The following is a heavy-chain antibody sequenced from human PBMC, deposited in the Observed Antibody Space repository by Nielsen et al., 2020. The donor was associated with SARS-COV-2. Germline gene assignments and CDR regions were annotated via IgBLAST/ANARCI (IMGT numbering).Heavy chain of an antibody. CDR3: ARAPDVDVLTGDYPDGLDV. V-gene: IGHV4-34*01. J-gene: IGHJ3*01. Sequence: GSLRLSCAVYGGSFSGYCWSWIRQLPGKGLEWIGEIDHSGTATLNPSLKGRVTVSVNPSKNQFSLKMTSMTAADTAVYFCARAPDVDVLTGDYPDGLDVWGQGTGVTVSS. CDR2: IDHSGTA. D-gene: IGHD3-9*01. CDR1: GGSFSGYC.